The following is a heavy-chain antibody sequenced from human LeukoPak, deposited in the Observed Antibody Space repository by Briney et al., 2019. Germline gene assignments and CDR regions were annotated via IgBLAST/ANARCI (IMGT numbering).Heavy chain of an antibody. CDR3: AIDMIQLSGGPASWFDP. Sequence: ASVKVSCKASGYTFTSYYMHWVRQAPGQGLEWMGIINPSGGSTSYAQKFQGRVTMTRDTSTSTVYMELSSLRSEDTAVYYCAIDMIQLSGGPASWFDPWGQGTLVTVSS. D-gene: IGHD5-18*01. CDR2: INPSGGST. CDR1: GYTFTSYY. J-gene: IGHJ5*02. V-gene: IGHV1-46*01.